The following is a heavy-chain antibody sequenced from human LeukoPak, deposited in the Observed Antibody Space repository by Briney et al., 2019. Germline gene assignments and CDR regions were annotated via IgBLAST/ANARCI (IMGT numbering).Heavy chain of an antibody. V-gene: IGHV3-66*01. D-gene: IGHD3-22*01. CDR2: TYSGGST. CDR3: ARGIEVGSGYMDV. Sequence: PGGSLRLSCAASGFTVSSSYMSWVRQAPGKGLEWVSVTYSGGSTYYADSMKGRFTISRDNSKNTLYLQMNSLRAEDTAVYYCARGIEVGSGYMDVWGKGTTVTISS. CDR1: GFTVSSSY. J-gene: IGHJ6*03.